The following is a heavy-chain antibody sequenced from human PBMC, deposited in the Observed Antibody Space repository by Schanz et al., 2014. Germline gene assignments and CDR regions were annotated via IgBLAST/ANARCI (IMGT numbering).Heavy chain of an antibody. CDR1: GGSISSYY. CDR2: IFTSGST. V-gene: IGHV4-4*07. J-gene: IGHJ6*02. CDR3: ARARFTGYYMDV. Sequence: QVQLQESGPGLVQPSQTLSLTCTVSGGSISSYYWSWIRQPAGKGLEWIGRIFTSGSTDYNPSLRSRVTMSVDTSKNQFSLKLSSVTAADTAVYYCARARFTGYYMDVWGQGTAVTVSS. D-gene: IGHD3-9*01.